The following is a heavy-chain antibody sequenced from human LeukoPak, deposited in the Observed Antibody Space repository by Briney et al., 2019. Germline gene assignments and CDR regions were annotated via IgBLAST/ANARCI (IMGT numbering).Heavy chain of an antibody. J-gene: IGHJ4*02. Sequence: GGSLRLSCAASGFTFSSYSMNWVRQAPGKGLEWVSSISSSSSYIYYADSVKGRFTISRDNAKNSLYLQMNSLRAEGTAVYYCARDMRFYSGAFDYWGQGTLVTVSS. CDR1: GFTFSSYS. CDR2: ISSSSSYI. CDR3: ARDMRFYSGAFDY. V-gene: IGHV3-21*01. D-gene: IGHD5-12*01.